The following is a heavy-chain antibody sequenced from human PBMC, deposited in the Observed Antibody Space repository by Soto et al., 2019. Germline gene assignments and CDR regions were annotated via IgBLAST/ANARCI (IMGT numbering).Heavy chain of an antibody. J-gene: IGHJ6*02. CDR2: VIPIFGTA. CDR3: ATSIAARPNYYYGMDV. D-gene: IGHD6-6*01. Sequence: SVKVSCKASGGTFSSYAISWVRQAPGQGLEWMGGVIPIFGTANYAQKFQGRVTITADESTSTAYMELSSLRSEDTAVYYCATSIAARPNYYYGMDVWGQGSTVTVX. V-gene: IGHV1-69*13. CDR1: GGTFSSYA.